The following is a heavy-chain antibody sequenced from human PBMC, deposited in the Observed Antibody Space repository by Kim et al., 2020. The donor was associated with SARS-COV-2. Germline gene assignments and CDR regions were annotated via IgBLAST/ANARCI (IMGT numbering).Heavy chain of an antibody. Sequence: ASVKVSCKASGYTFSTYYIYWVRQAPGQGLEWVGRLNPNSGVTDYPQKLQGRVTLTRDKATATAYMELNSLMFNDTAVYFWARGIYDFQMREALDLWGQG. V-gene: IGHV1-2*06. CDR1: GYTFSTYY. D-gene: IGHD3-16*01. J-gene: IGHJ3*01. CDR3: ARGIYDFQMREALDL. CDR2: LNPNSGVT.